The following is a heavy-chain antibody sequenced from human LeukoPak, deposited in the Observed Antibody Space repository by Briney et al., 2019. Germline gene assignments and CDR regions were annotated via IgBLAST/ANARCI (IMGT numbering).Heavy chain of an antibody. CDR1: GGSISSYY. J-gene: IGHJ4*02. Sequence: SETLSLTCTVSGGSISSYYWSWIRQPPGKGLEWIGYIYYSGSTNYNPSLKSRVTISVDTSKNQFSLKLSSVSAADTAVYYCARVGTDSSGWYYLDHWGQGTLVTVSS. CDR3: ARVGTDSSGWYYLDH. D-gene: IGHD6-19*01. V-gene: IGHV4-59*08. CDR2: IYYSGST.